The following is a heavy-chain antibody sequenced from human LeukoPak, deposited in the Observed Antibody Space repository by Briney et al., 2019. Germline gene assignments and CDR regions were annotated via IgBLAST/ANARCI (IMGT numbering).Heavy chain of an antibody. V-gene: IGHV4-59*01. J-gene: IGHJ5*02. D-gene: IGHD2-2*01. CDR1: GGSISSYY. CDR3: ARDLRYCSSTSCPGRFDP. CDR2: IYYSGST. Sequence: SETLSLTCTVSGGSISSYYWSWIRQPPGRGLEWIGYIYYSGSTNYNPSLKSRVTISVDTSKNQFSLKLSSVTAADTAVYYCARDLRYCSSTSCPGRFDPWGQGTLVTVSS.